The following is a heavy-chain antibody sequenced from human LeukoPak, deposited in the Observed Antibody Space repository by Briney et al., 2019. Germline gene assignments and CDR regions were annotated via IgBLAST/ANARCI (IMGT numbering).Heavy chain of an antibody. D-gene: IGHD3-22*01. Sequence: GGSLRLSCAASGFTFSSYAMHWVRQAPGKGLEWVAVISYDGSNKYYADSVKGRFTISRDNSKNTLYLQMNSLRAEDTAVYYCARAAYSYYYDSSGYYIFDYWGQGTLVTVSS. CDR3: ARAAYSYYYDSSGYYIFDY. CDR2: ISYDGSNK. V-gene: IGHV3-30-3*01. J-gene: IGHJ4*02. CDR1: GFTFSSYA.